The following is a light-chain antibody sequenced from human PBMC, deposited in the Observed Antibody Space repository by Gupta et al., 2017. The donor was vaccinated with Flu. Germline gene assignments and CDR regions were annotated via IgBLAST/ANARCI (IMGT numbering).Light chain of an antibody. CDR1: SSDVGSYNR. J-gene: IGLJ2*01. CDR3: SLYTSSSTGVV. CDR2: EVS. Sequence: QSALTQPPSVSGSPGQSVTISCTGTSSDVGSYNRVSWYQQPPGTAPKLMFYEVSNRPSGVPDRFSGSKSGNTASLTISGLQAEDEADYYCSLYTSSSTGVVFGGGTKLTVL. V-gene: IGLV2-18*01.